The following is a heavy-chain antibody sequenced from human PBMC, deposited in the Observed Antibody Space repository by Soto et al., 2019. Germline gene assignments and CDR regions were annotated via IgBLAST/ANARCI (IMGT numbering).Heavy chain of an antibody. D-gene: IGHD6-13*01. V-gene: IGHV1-46*01. J-gene: IGHJ6*02. CDR3: ARGGRYSVAWYAGIAWHVSAYYYYGRSV. Sequence: GASVKVSCKASGYTFTSYYMHWVRQAPGQGLEWMGIINPSGGSTSYAQKFQGRVTMTRDTSPSTVYMELSSLRSEDTAVYYSARGGRYSVAWYAGIAWHVSAYYYYGRSVWAQGTTVTVSS. CDR1: GYTFTSYY. CDR2: INPSGGST.